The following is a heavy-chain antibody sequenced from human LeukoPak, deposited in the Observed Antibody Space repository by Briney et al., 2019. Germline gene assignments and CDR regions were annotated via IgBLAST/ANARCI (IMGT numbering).Heavy chain of an antibody. V-gene: IGHV3-23*01. J-gene: IGHJ4*02. D-gene: IGHD1-26*01. CDR3: AKDREKAVGATIFDH. CDR2: ISFSGRST. CDR1: GFTFSDYA. Sequence: GGSLRLSCAVSGFTFSDYAMSWVRQAPGKGLEWFLGISFSGRSTNYADSVKGRFIISRDNSNNTLYLQMNSLRAEDKAVYYCAKDREKAVGATIFDHWGQGTLVTVSS.